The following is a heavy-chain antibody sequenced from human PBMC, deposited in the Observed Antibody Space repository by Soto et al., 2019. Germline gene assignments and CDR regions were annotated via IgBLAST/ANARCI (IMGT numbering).Heavy chain of an antibody. D-gene: IGHD5-12*01. V-gene: IGHV1-69*13. CDR1: GGTFSSYA. CDR3: ARYGGYSGYGAFDI. J-gene: IGHJ3*02. CDR2: IIPIFGTA. Sequence: SGKVSCKASGGTFSSYAISWVRQAPGQGLEWMGGIIPIFGTANYAQKFQGRVTITADESTSTAYMELSSLRSEDTAVYYCARYGGYSGYGAFDIWGQGTMVTVSS.